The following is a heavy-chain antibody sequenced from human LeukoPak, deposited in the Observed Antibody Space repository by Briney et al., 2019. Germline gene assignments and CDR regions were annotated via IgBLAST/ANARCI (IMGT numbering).Heavy chain of an antibody. CDR1: GFTFGSHA. J-gene: IGHJ4*02. V-gene: IGHV3-23*01. Sequence: GGSLRLSCEASGFTFGSHAMYWVRQAPGKGLEWVAGIFGSGGSPHYADSVKGRFTISRDNPRNTVYLQINSLRDDDTAVYYCGKTTVGYSSGQKPAWPVDFWGQGTLVAVSS. CDR3: GKTTVGYSSGQKPAWPVDF. CDR2: IFGSGGSP. D-gene: IGHD5-18*01.